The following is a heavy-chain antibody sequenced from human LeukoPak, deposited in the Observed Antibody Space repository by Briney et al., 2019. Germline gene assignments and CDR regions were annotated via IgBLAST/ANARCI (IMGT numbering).Heavy chain of an antibody. V-gene: IGHV3-49*04. D-gene: IGHD3-10*01. J-gene: IGHJ4*02. CDR1: GFTFGDYA. Sequence: GGSLRLSCTVSGFTFGDYAMSCVRQAPGKGLEWVGFIRNKGYGGTTEYAASVKGRFIISRDDSKNIAHLQMDSLETADTAVYYCTRDYYRGDPSGGFDYWGQGTLVTVSS. CDR3: TRDYYRGDPSGGFDY. CDR2: IRNKGYGGTT.